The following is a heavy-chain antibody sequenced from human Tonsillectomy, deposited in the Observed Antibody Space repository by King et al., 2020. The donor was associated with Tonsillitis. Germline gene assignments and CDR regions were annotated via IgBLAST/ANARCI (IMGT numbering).Heavy chain of an antibody. D-gene: IGHD6-19*01. J-gene: IGHJ3*02. V-gene: IGHV3-23*04. Sequence: DVQLVESGGGLVQPGGSLRLSCAASGFTFSSYAMSWVRQAPGKGLEWVSAISGSGGSTYYADSVKGRFTISRDNSKNTLFLQMNSLRAEDTAVYYCAKHQLGSSGWLPPRACDIWGQGTMVPVSS. CDR1: GFTFSSYA. CDR3: AKHQLGSSGWLPPRACDI. CDR2: ISGSGGST.